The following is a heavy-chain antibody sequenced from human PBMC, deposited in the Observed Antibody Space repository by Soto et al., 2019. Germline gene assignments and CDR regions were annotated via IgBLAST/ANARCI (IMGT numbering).Heavy chain of an antibody. J-gene: IGHJ4*02. CDR3: AREKGGDYYDSSGYYNYYFDY. Sequence: ASVKVSCKASGGTFSSYAISWVRQAPGQGLEWMGGIIPIFGTANYAQKFQGRVTITADESTSTAYMELSSLRSEDTAVYYCAREKGGDYYDSSGYYNYYFDYWGQGTLVTVSS. CDR2: IIPIFGTA. CDR1: GGTFSSYA. V-gene: IGHV1-69*13. D-gene: IGHD3-22*01.